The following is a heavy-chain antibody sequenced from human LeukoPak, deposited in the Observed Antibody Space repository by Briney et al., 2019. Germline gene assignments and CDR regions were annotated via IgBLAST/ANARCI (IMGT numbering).Heavy chain of an antibody. CDR3: ARAPMIVVVFPPRLDF. J-gene: IGHJ4*02. Sequence: ASVKVSCKTSGHTFTGYYMHWVRQAPGQGLEWMGWINPNTGGTNYAQNFQGRVTMTSDTSISTAYMELSSLRSDDTAMYYCARAPMIVVVFPPRLDFWGQGTLVTVSS. V-gene: IGHV1-2*02. D-gene: IGHD3-22*01. CDR1: GHTFTGYY. CDR2: INPNTGGT.